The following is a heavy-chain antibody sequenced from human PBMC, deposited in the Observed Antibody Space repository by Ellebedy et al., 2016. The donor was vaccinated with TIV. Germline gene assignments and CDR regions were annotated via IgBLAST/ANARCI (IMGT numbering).Heavy chain of an antibody. J-gene: IGHJ4*02. D-gene: IGHD3-22*01. CDR3: ARHENYYDSSD. Sequence: SETLSLTXTVSGGSISSSSYYWGWIRQPPGKGLEWIGSIYYSGSTYYNPSLKSRVTISVDTSKNQFSLKLSSVTAADTAVYYCARHENYYDSSDWGQGTLVTVSS. V-gene: IGHV4-39*01. CDR1: GGSISSSSYY. CDR2: IYYSGST.